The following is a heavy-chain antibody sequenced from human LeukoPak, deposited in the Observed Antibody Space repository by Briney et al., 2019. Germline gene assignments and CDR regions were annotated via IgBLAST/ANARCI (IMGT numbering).Heavy chain of an antibody. Sequence: SETLSLTGAVSGGSISSGGYSWSWIRQPPGKGLEWIGYIYHSGSTYYNPSLKSRVTISVDRSKNQFSLKLSSVTAADTAVYYCARGRSDYYESSGAGPMGLRYFDLWGRGTLVTVSS. CDR1: GGSISSGGYS. V-gene: IGHV4-30-2*01. D-gene: IGHD3-22*01. CDR2: IYHSGST. CDR3: ARGRSDYYESSGAGPMGLRYFDL. J-gene: IGHJ2*01.